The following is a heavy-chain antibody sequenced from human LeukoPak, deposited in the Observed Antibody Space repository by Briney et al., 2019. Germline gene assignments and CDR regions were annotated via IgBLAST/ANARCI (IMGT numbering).Heavy chain of an antibody. V-gene: IGHV4-34*01. D-gene: IGHD1-26*01. CDR2: INHSGST. J-gene: IGHJ3*02. Sequence: SETLSLTCAVYGGSFSDYYWSWIRQPPGKGLEWIGEINHSGSTNYNPSLKSRVTISVDTSKNQFSLKLSSVTAADTAVYYCARHQWVPAFDIWGQGTMVTVSS. CDR3: ARHQWVPAFDI. CDR1: GGSFSDYY.